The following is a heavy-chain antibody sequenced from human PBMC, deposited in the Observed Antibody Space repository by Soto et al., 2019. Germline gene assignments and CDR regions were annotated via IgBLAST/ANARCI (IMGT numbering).Heavy chain of an antibody. Sequence: QVHLQESGPGLVEPSQTLSLTCTVSGDSISSGGYYWNWIRQHPERGLEGIGYVHSSGRIYYNSSLKSRVTRSFDASEKQFPLNGRAVTAADAGVYYCARDRLSGIVAVGMDVWGQGTTVTVSS. CDR3: ARDRLSGIVAVGMDV. D-gene: IGHD2-21*01. CDR2: VHSSGRI. CDR1: GDSISSGGYY. V-gene: IGHV4-31*03. J-gene: IGHJ6*02.